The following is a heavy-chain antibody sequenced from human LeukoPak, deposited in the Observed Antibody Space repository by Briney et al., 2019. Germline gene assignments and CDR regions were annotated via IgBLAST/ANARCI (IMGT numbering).Heavy chain of an antibody. D-gene: IGHD2-15*01. CDR2: IYHSGST. CDR1: GYSISSGYY. Sequence: SETLSLTCTVSGYSISSGYYWGWIRQPPGKGLEWIGSIYHSGSTYYNPSLKSRVTISVDTSKNQFSLKLSSVTAADTAVYYCARDTLLPGRSLDWGQGTLVTVSS. J-gene: IGHJ4*02. CDR3: ARDTLLPGRSLD. V-gene: IGHV4-38-2*02.